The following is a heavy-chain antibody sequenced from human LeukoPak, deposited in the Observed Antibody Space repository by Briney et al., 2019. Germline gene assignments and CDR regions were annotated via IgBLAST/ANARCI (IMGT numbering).Heavy chain of an antibody. CDR1: GGSISSVY. V-gene: IGHV4-59*01. J-gene: IGHJ3*02. D-gene: IGHD5-24*01. Sequence: SETLSLTCTVSGGSISSVYWSWIRQPPGRGLEWIGFVHYTGGANYNPSLESRVTISLDTSKNQFSLRLRSVTAADTALYYCAKYGHGYNLGSFDIWGQGIMVSVSS. CDR2: VHYTGGA. CDR3: AKYGHGYNLGSFDI.